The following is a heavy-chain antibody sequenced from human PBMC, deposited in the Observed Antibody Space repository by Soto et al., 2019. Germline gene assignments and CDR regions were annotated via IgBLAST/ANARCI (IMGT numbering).Heavy chain of an antibody. Sequence: PSETLSLTCTVSGNSIISSDFYWGWVRQPPGKGLEWIGSIFYLGSSYYNPSLKSRVTMSVGTSKNQFSLRLRSVTAADTALYFCARHSLALRKNNWFDPWGQGIMVTVPQ. CDR2: IFYLGSS. CDR3: ARHSLALRKNNWFDP. CDR1: GNSIISSDFY. J-gene: IGHJ5*02. D-gene: IGHD3-3*02. V-gene: IGHV4-39*01.